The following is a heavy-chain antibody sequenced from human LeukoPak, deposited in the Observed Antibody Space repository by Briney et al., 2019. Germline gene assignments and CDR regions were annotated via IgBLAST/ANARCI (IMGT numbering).Heavy chain of an antibody. J-gene: IGHJ4*02. CDR3: ARGARAGYNLEPFDY. V-gene: IGHV4-59*08. D-gene: IGHD5-24*01. CDR1: GGSMSSYY. CDR2: IYYSGST. Sequence: SETLSLTCTVSGGSMSSYYWSWIRQPPGKGLEWIGYIYYSGSTKYNPSLKSRVTISVDTSKNQFSLKLSSVTAAGTAVYYCARGARAGYNLEPFDYWGQGTLVTVSS.